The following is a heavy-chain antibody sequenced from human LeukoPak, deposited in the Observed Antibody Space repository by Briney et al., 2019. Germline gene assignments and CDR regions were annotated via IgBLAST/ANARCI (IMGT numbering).Heavy chain of an antibody. V-gene: IGHV1-2*02. Sequence: GASVKVSCKASGYTFTGYYIHWVRQAPGRGLDWMGWIDANSGATNFPEKFQGRVTMTRDTSISTAYLELSRLRSDDTAVYYCARGIYARAATGVQDWGQGSLVTISS. CDR3: ARGIYARAATGVQD. D-gene: IGHD2-15*01. CDR1: GYTFTGYY. CDR2: IDANSGAT. J-gene: IGHJ1*01.